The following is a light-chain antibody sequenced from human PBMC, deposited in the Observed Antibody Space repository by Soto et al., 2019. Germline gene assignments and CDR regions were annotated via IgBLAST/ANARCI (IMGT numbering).Light chain of an antibody. CDR1: QSVSSSY. J-gene: IGKJ2*01. CDR2: GAS. CDR3: QQYGSSPHT. Sequence: EIVLTQSPGTLSLSPGERATLSCRASQSVSSSYLAWYQHKPGQAPRLLIYGASSRATGIPDRFSGSGSGTDFTLTISRLEPEAFAVYYCQQYGSSPHTFGQGTKREIK. V-gene: IGKV3-20*01.